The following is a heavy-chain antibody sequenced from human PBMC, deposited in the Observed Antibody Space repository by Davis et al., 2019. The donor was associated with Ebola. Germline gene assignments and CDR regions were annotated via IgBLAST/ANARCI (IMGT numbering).Heavy chain of an antibody. CDR1: GFTFSGSA. J-gene: IGHJ4*02. Sequence: PGGSLRLSCAASGFTFSGSAMHWVRQASGKGLEWVGRIRSKANSYATAYAASVKGRFTISRDDSKKTAYLQMNSLKTEDTAVYYCTRHSSNWNSTGGGEFDYWGQGTLVTVSS. V-gene: IGHV3-73*01. CDR2: IRSKANSYAT. D-gene: IGHD1-7*01. CDR3: TRHSSNWNSTGGGEFDY.